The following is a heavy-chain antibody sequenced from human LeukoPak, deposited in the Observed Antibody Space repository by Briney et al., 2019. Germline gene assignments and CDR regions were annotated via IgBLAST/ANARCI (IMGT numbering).Heavy chain of an antibody. CDR1: GFTFRSYE. CDR3: ARDLVQLWSKDY. D-gene: IGHD5-18*01. V-gene: IGHV3-48*03. CDR2: ISTTSSHI. J-gene: IGHJ4*02. Sequence: GGSLRLSCAASGFTFRSYEMNWVRQAPGKVLEWVSYISTTSSHIYYADSVKGRFTISRDNAKNSLYLQMNSLRVEDTAVYYCARDLVQLWSKDYWGQGTLVTVSS.